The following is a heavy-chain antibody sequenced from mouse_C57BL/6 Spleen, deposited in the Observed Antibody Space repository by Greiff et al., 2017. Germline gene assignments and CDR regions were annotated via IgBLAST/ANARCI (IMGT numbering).Heavy chain of an antibody. D-gene: IGHD1-1*01. J-gene: IGHJ3*01. Sequence: VQLKESGGDLVKPGGSLKLSCAASGFTFSSYGMSWVRQTPDKRLEWVATISSGGSYTYYPDSVKGRFTISRDNAKNTLYLQMSSLKSEDTAMYYCARQYYGSSYEFAYWGQGTLVTVSA. CDR2: ISSGGSYT. V-gene: IGHV5-6*01. CDR3: ARQYYGSSYEFAY. CDR1: GFTFSSYG.